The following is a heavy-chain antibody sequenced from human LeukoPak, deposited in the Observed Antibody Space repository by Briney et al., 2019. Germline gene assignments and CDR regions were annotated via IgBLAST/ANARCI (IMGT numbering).Heavy chain of an antibody. V-gene: IGHV3-21*01. CDR1: GFPLNCYC. CDR2: IISSSSYI. D-gene: IGHD3-3*01. CDR3: ARAIFGVAKNKRGMDV. J-gene: IGHJ6*02. Sequence: SGGSLTLSCLASGFPLNCYCMNWVRHAPGKGLAWVSSIISSSSYIYYADSVKGRDTNPRDNAKNSLYVQMNTLRAEHSALYYCARAIFGVAKNKRGMDVWGQGTTVTVPS.